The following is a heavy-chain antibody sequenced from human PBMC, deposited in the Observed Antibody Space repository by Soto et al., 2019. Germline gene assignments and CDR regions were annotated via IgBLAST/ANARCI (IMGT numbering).Heavy chain of an antibody. V-gene: IGHV3-23*01. J-gene: IGHJ4*02. CDR2: VGGGGGST. Sequence: GGSLRLSCAASGFTFSNYAMSWVRQAPGKGLEWVSGVGGGGGSTYYADSVKGRFTISRDSSKNTLHLQMNSLRAEDTAVYYCAKNSYCSSITCYGGRVDYWGQGTLVTVSS. CDR1: GFTFSNYA. CDR3: AKNSYCSSITCYGGRVDY. D-gene: IGHD2-2*01.